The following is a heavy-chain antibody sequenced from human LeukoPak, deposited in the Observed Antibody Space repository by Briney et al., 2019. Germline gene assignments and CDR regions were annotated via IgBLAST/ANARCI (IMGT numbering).Heavy chain of an antibody. Sequence: SETLSLTCTVSGGSISSGGYYWSWIRQPPGKGLEWIGEINHSGSTNYNPSLKSRVTISVDTSKNQFSLKLSSVTAADTAVYYCARGMYCSSTSCQYNWFDPWGQGTLVTVSS. J-gene: IGHJ5*02. V-gene: IGHV4-39*07. CDR2: INHSGST. D-gene: IGHD2-2*01. CDR1: GGSISSGGYY. CDR3: ARGMYCSSTSCQYNWFDP.